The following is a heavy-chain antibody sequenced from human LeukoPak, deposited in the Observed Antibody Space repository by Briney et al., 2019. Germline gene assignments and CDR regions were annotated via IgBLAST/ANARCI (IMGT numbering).Heavy chain of an antibody. Sequence: GAPRLPWSALGFPFWRFWVNWVRQAPGKGLGGVANIKRDGNEKNYVDSVKGRFSISRDNAKNSLYLQMDSLRAEDTAVYYCAKEGAYPIITYDSWGQGALVTVSS. CDR3: AKEGAYPIITYDS. D-gene: IGHD3-10*01. CDR1: GFPFWRFW. CDR2: IKRDGNEK. V-gene: IGHV3-7*01. J-gene: IGHJ5*01.